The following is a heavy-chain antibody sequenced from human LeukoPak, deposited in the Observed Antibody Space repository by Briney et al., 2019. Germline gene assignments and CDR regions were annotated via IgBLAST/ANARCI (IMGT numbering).Heavy chain of an antibody. Sequence: ASVKVSCKASGYTFTSYDINWVRQATGQGLEWMGWMKPDSGDTGYAQKFQGRVTMTRNTAISTAYMELSRLRSDDTAVYYCARDEYDSSGYYLNWGQGTLVTVSS. D-gene: IGHD3-22*01. CDR2: MKPDSGDT. CDR3: ARDEYDSSGYYLN. V-gene: IGHV1-8*01. J-gene: IGHJ4*02. CDR1: GYTFTSYD.